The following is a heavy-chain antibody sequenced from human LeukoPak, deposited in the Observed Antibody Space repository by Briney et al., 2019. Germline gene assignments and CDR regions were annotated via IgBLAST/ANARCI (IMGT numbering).Heavy chain of an antibody. CDR1: GYTFTSYY. CDR2: INPSGGST. D-gene: IGHD3-10*01. J-gene: IGHJ4*02. V-gene: IGHV1-46*01. CDR3: AREERTYYYGSGSYYDY. Sequence: ASVEVSCKASGYTFTSYYMHWVRQAPGQGLEWMGLINPSGGSTSYAQKFQGRVTMTRDTSTSTVYMELSSLRSEDTAVYYCAREERTYYYGSGSYYDYWGQGTLVTVSS.